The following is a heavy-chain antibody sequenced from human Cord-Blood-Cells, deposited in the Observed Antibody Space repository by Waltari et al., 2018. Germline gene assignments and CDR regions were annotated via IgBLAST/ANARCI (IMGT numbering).Heavy chain of an antibody. V-gene: IGHV4-59*11. CDR2: IYYSGST. D-gene: IGHD5-12*01. CDR1: GGSLTSHY. J-gene: IGHJ4*02. CDR3: ARLAAGYSGYDFDY. Sequence: QVQLQESGPGLVKPSETLSPTCTLAGGSLTSHYWSWIRQPPGKGLEWIGYIYYSGSTNYNPALKSRVTISVDTSKNQFALKLSSVTAADTAVYYCARLAAGYSGYDFDYWGQGTLVTVSS.